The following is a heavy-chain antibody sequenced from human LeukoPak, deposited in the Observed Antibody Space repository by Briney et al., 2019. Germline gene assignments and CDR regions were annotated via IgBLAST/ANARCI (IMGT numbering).Heavy chain of an antibody. D-gene: IGHD3-10*01. CDR3: ARARITMVRGVAADWFDP. J-gene: IGHJ5*02. Sequence: SETLSLTCAVSGGSISSGGYSWSWIRQPPGKGLEWIGYIYHSGSTYYNPSLKSRVTISVDRSKNQFSLKPSSVTAADTAVYYCARARITMVRGVAADWFDPWGQGTLVTVSS. CDR1: GGSISSGGYS. CDR2: IYHSGST. V-gene: IGHV4-30-2*01.